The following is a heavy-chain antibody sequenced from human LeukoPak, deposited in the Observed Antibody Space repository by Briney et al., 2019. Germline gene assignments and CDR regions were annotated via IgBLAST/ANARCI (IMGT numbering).Heavy chain of an antibody. J-gene: IGHJ3*02. Sequence: PGGSLRLSCAASGFTFDDYAMHWVRQAPGKGLEWVSLISGDGGSTYYADSVKGRFTISRDNAKNSLYLQMNSLRAEDTAAYYCAREMGGAFDIWGQGTMVTVSS. CDR2: ISGDGGST. D-gene: IGHD1-26*01. V-gene: IGHV3-43*02. CDR1: GFTFDDYA. CDR3: AREMGGAFDI.